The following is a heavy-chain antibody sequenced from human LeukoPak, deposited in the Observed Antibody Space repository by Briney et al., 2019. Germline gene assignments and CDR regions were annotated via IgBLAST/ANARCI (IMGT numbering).Heavy chain of an antibody. D-gene: IGHD3-16*01. CDR1: GASISSYY. V-gene: IGHV4-59*01. CDR3: ARDRGSLGGFDY. Sequence: SETLSPTCTVSGASISSYYWSWIRQPPGKGLEWIAYIYYSGNTNYNPSLKSRVTISVDTSKNQLSLKLTSVTAADTAVYYCARDRGSLGGFDYWGQGTLVTVSS. J-gene: IGHJ4*02. CDR2: IYYSGNT.